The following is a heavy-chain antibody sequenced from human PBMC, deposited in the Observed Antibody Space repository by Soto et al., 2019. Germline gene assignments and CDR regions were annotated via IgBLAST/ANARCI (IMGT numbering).Heavy chain of an antibody. V-gene: IGHV4-59*01. CDR2: IYYSGST. CDR3: ARLAFGRIDY. D-gene: IGHD2-15*01. CDR1: GGSIRSYY. J-gene: IGHJ4*02. Sequence: SETLSLTCNVSGGSIRSYYWSWIRQPPGKGLEWIGYIYYSGSTNYNPSLKSRVTISVDTSKNQFSLKMSSVTAADTAVYYCARLAFGRIDYWGQGTLVTVSS.